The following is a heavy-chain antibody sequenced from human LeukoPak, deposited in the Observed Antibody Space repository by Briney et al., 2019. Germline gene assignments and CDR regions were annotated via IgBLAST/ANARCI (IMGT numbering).Heavy chain of an antibody. Sequence: PSETLSLTCTVSGGSISSGSYYWSWIRQPAGKGLEWIGRIYISGSTNYTPSLKSRVTISVDTSKNQFSLKLSSVTAADTAVYYCARQEQQLIYNWFDPWGQGTLVTVSS. D-gene: IGHD6-13*01. CDR2: IYISGST. V-gene: IGHV4-61*02. J-gene: IGHJ5*02. CDR1: GGSISSGSYY. CDR3: ARQEQQLIYNWFDP.